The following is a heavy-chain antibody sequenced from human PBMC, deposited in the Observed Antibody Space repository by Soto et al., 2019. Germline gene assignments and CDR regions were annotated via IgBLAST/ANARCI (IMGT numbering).Heavy chain of an antibody. CDR2: INHRGNT. CDR1: GGSLSATY. V-gene: IGHV4-34*01. Sequence: SETLSLTCAVYGGSLSATYWTWIRQPPGKGLEWVGEINHRGNTNYSPSLKNRITISIDTSNSQFSLNLNSVTAADTAVYYCASARFDSWGRGTLVTVSS. J-gene: IGHJ4*02. CDR3: ASARFDS.